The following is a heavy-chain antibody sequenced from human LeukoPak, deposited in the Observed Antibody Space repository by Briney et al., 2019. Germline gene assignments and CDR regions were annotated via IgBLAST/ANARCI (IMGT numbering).Heavy chain of an antibody. CDR2: ISYDGSNK. V-gene: IGHV3-30*04. D-gene: IGHD3-22*01. CDR1: GFTFSSYA. Sequence: GRSLRLSCAASGFTFSSYAMHWVRQAPGKGLEWVAVISYDGSNKYYADSVKGRFTISRDNSKNTLYLQMNSLRAEDTAVYYCARDRPNNNYYDSSGYSMGPPDYWGQGTLVIVSS. CDR3: ARDRPNNNYYDSSGYSMGPPDY. J-gene: IGHJ4*02.